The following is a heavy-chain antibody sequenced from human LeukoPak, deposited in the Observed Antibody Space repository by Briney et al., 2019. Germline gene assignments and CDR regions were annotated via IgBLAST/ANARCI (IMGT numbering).Heavy chain of an antibody. V-gene: IGHV1-69*04. CDR1: GGTFSSYA. J-gene: IGHJ6*02. Sequence: SAKVSCKASGGTFSSYAISWVRQAPGQGLEWMGRIIPILGIANYAQKFQGRVTITADKSTSTAYMELSSLRSEDTAVYYCAREARGSSWYRDYYYGMDVWGQGTTVTVSS. CDR2: IIPILGIA. CDR3: AREARGSSWYRDYYYGMDV. D-gene: IGHD6-13*01.